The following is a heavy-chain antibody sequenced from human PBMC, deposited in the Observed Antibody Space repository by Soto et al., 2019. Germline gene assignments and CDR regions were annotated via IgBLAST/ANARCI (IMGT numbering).Heavy chain of an antibody. Sequence: PGEALKISCTASGYSFAGYWVTWVRQKPGKGLEVMGRIAPSDSQAYYSPAFRGHVTISVTKSIKTVFLQWSSLRASDTAMYYCARQIYAYDTAPNFHYYFDSWGQGTPVTVS. CDR2: IAPSDSQA. J-gene: IGHJ4*02. CDR3: ARQIYAYDTAPNFHYYFDS. V-gene: IGHV5-10-1*01. CDR1: GYSFAGYW. D-gene: IGHD5-18*01.